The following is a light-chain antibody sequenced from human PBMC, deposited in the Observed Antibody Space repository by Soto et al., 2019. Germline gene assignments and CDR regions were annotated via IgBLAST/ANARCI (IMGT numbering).Light chain of an antibody. CDR2: KAS. J-gene: IGKJ1*01. CDR1: QTISSW. CDR3: QHYNSYSEA. V-gene: IGKV1-5*03. Sequence: IQLTQSPSALSASVRDRVTITCRASQTISSWLAWYQQKPGKAPKLLIYKASTLKSGVPSRFSGSGSGTEFTLTISSLQPDDFATYYCQHYNSYSEAFGQGAKVAI.